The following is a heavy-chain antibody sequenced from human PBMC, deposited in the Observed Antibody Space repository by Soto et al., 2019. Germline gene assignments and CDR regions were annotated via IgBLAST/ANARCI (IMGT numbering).Heavy chain of an antibody. CDR1: GYTFTDYY. D-gene: IGHD6-19*01. V-gene: IGHV1-2*04. CDR2: INPNSGDT. J-gene: IGHJ5*01. Sequence: ASVKVSCKASGYTFTDYYMHWVRQAPGQGLEWMGWINPNSGDTNYAQKFQGWVTMTRDTSISAAYMEFNNLKSDDSAVFYCARGRRDTSGWFGYWG. CDR3: ARGRRDTSGWFGY.